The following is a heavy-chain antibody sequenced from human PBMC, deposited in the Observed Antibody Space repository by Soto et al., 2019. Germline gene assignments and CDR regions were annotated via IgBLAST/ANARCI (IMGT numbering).Heavy chain of an antibody. V-gene: IGHV5-51*01. CDR2: IYPGDSDT. CDR3: ARQSSSGWYRPNYYYYGMDV. D-gene: IGHD6-19*01. Sequence: GESLKISCKGSGYSFTSYWIGWVRQMPGKGLEWMGIIYPGDSDTRYSPSFQGQVTISADKSISTAYLQWSSLKASDTAMYYCARQSSSGWYRPNYYYYGMDVWGQGTTVTVS. J-gene: IGHJ6*02. CDR1: GYSFTSYW.